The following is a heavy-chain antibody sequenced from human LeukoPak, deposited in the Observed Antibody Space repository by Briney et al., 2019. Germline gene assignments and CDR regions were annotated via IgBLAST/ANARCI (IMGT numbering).Heavy chain of an antibody. CDR2: VKYDGSTT. J-gene: IGHJ4*02. CDR3: ARDLDWLLFDY. V-gene: IGHV3-74*01. Sequence: GGSLRLSCAASGFTFSAYWMHWVRQAPGKGLVWVSRVKYDGSTTTYADSVKGRFTISRDNAKNILYLQTNSLRVEDTAVYYCARDLDWLLFDYWGQGTLVTVSS. D-gene: IGHD3-9*01. CDR1: GFTFSAYW.